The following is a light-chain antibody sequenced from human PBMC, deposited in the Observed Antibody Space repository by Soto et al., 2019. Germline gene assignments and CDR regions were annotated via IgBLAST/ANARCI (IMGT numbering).Light chain of an antibody. CDR2: NNN. J-gene: IGLJ3*02. CDR3: AAWDDSLNARGV. CDR1: RSNIGNNA. V-gene: IGLV1-44*01. Sequence: QSVLTQPPSASGTPGQRVTISCSGSRSNIGNNAVSWYQQLAGTAPKLLIYNNNQRPSGVPDRFSGSKSGTSASLAISGLPSEDEADYYCAAWDDSLNARGVFGGGTKLTVL.